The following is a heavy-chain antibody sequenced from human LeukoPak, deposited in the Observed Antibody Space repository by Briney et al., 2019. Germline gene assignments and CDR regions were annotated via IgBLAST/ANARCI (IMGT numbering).Heavy chain of an antibody. CDR1: GFNFNNYY. Sequence: GGSLRLSCAASGFNFNNYYMTWIRQAPGKGLEWVSFISSSGTTIYYADSVKGRFTISRDNAKNSLYLQMNSLRAEDTAVYYCARDGGGGDYGVYFDYWGQGTLVTVSS. D-gene: IGHD4-17*01. CDR3: ARDGGGGDYGVYFDY. CDR2: ISSSGTTI. J-gene: IGHJ4*02. V-gene: IGHV3-11*04.